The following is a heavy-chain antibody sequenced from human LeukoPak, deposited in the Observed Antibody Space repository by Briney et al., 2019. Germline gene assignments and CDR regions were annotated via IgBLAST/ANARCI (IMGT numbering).Heavy chain of an antibody. V-gene: IGHV3-30*18. J-gene: IGHJ6*02. D-gene: IGHD6-19*01. Sequence: GGSLRLSCAASGFTFSSYGMHWVRQAPGKGLEWVAVISYDGSNKYYADSVKGRFTISRDNSKNTLYLQMNSLRAEDTAVYYCAKPSSGWTNYYYYYGMDVWGQGTTVTVSS. CDR2: ISYDGSNK. CDR3: AKPSSGWTNYYYYYGMDV. CDR1: GFTFSSYG.